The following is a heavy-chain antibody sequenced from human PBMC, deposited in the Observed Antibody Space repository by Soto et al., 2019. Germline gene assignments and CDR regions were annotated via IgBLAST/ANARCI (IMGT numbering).Heavy chain of an antibody. J-gene: IGHJ6*02. Sequence: SQTLSLTCAISGDSVSSNSAAWNWIRQSPSRGLEWLGRTYYRSKWYNDYAVSVKSRITINPDTSKNQFSLQLNSVTPEDMAVYFCARTGNGLWFGDPEGVDVWGQGTTVTVSS. CDR1: GDSVSSNSAA. CDR3: ARTGNGLWFGDPEGVDV. V-gene: IGHV6-1*01. D-gene: IGHD3-10*01. CDR2: TYYRSKWYN.